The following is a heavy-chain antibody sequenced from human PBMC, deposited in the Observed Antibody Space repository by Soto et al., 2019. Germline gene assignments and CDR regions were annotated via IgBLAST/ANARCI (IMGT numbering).Heavy chain of an antibody. V-gene: IGHV1-18*04. CDR3: ARGGMAARPPYYYYGMDV. CDR2: ISAYNGNT. D-gene: IGHD6-6*01. Sequence: QVQLVQSGAVVKKPGASVKVSCKASGYTFTSYGISWVRQAPGQGLEWMGWISAYNGNTNYAQKLQGRVTMTTDTSTSTAYMELRRLRSDDTAVFYCARGGMAARPPYYYYGMDVWGQGTAVTVSS. J-gene: IGHJ6*02. CDR1: GYTFTSYG.